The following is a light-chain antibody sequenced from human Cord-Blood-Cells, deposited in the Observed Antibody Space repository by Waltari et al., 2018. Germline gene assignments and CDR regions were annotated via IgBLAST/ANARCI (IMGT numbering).Light chain of an antibody. V-gene: IGKV4-1*01. CDR2: WAS. CDR1: QSVLYSSNNKNY. CDR3: QQYYSTPYS. Sequence: DIVMTQSQDSLAVSLGERATINCKSSQSVLYSSNNKNYLAWYQQKPGQPPKLPIYWASTRESGVPDRFSGSGSGTDFTLTISSLQAEDVAVYYCQQYYSTPYSFGQGTKLEIK. J-gene: IGKJ2*03.